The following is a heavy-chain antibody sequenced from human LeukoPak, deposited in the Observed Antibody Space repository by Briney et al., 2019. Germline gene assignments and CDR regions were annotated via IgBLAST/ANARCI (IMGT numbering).Heavy chain of an antibody. J-gene: IGHJ4*02. D-gene: IGHD3-3*01. CDR3: ARTPGYYDFWSGYYPGRDFDY. CDR2: ISAYNGNT. Sequence: ASVKVSCKASVYTFTSYGISWVRQAPGQGLEWMGWISAYNGNTNYAQKLQGRVTMTTDTSTSTAYMELRSLRSDDTAVYYCARTPGYYDFWSGYYPGRDFDYWGQGTLVNVSS. V-gene: IGHV1-18*01. CDR1: VYTFTSYG.